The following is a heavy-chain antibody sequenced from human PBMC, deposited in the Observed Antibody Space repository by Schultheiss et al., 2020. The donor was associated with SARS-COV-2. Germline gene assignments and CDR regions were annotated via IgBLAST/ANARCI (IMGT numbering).Heavy chain of an antibody. D-gene: IGHD2-15*01. CDR1: GFTFSSYA. V-gene: IGHV3-49*04. Sequence: GGSLRLSCAASGFTFSSYAMSWVRQAPGKGLEWVGFIRSKAYGGTTEYAASVKGRFTISRDDSKSIAYLQMNSLKTEDTAVYYCTRDYCSGGSCYSMGGPPDIWGQGTMVTVSS. J-gene: IGHJ3*02. CDR3: TRDYCSGGSCYSMGGPPDI. CDR2: IRSKAYGGTT.